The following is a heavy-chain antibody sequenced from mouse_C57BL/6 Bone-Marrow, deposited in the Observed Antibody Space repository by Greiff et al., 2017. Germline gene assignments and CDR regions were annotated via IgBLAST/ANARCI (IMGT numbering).Heavy chain of an antibody. CDR1: GYSITSGYY. J-gene: IGHJ3*01. CDR2: ISYDGSN. CDR3: ASSDGYDGEVAY. D-gene: IGHD2-2*01. V-gene: IGHV3-6*01. Sequence: VQLQQSGPGLVKPSQSLTLTCSVTGYSITSGYYWNWIRQFPGNKLEWMGYISYDGSNNYNQSLKNRISITRDTSKNQFFLKLNSVTTEDTATYYCASSDGYDGEVAYWGQGTLVTVSA.